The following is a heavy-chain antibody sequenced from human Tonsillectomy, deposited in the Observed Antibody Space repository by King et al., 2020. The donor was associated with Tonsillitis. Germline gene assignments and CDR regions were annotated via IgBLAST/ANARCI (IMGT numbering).Heavy chain of an antibody. CDR1: GFTFSSFS. Sequence: QLVQSGGGVVQPGRSLRLSCAASGFTFSSFSMHWVRQAPGKGLEWVALISFDGNNKYYADSVKGRFTISRDNSKNTLYLLMSSLRAEDTAVYYCARDVVGYYYDTSDYYPSGFWGQGTLVTVSS. D-gene: IGHD3-22*01. J-gene: IGHJ4*02. CDR3: ARDVVGYYYDTSDYYPSGF. V-gene: IGHV3-30-3*01. CDR2: ISFDGNNK.